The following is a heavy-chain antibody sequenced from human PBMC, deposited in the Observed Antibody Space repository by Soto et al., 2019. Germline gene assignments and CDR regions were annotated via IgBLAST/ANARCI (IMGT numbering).Heavy chain of an antibody. D-gene: IGHD1-7*01. J-gene: IGHJ5*02. CDR3: ARGNVANYFEP. Sequence: GETLKISYKGSGYSFTSYWVSWVLQMPGKGLEWMGIIYPSDSTTNYSPSVQGQVTMSADKSISTAYLQLSSLKASDAAVYYCARGNVANYFEPWGQGTLVTVSS. CDR1: GYSFTSYW. V-gene: IGHV5-51*01. CDR2: IYPSDSTT.